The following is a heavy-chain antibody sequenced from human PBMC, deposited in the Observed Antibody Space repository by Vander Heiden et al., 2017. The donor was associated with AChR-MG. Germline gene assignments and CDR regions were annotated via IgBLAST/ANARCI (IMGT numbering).Heavy chain of an antibody. CDR2: INYKGT. D-gene: IGHD3-10*01. J-gene: IGHJ4*02. CDR3: ARGRSYYASGMRYYFDY. Sequence: QVQLQESGPGLVKPSETLSLTCNVSGGSISSYYWSWIRQPPGKGLEWIGYINYKGTNYNPSLKSRVTISVDTSTKQFSLNLNSVTAADTAMYYCARGRSYYASGMRYYFDYWGQGTLVTVSS. CDR1: GGSISSYY. V-gene: IGHV4-59*01.